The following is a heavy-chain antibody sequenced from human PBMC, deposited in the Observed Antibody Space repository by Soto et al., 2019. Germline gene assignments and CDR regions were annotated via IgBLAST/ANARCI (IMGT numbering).Heavy chain of an antibody. CDR2: ISYDGNNK. CDR3: GRAGCDGGRCYTLVGLRSGMDV. Sequence: QVQLVESGGGVVQPGRSLRLSCAASGFTFSSYVMHWVRQAPGKGLEWVAVISYDGNNKYYADSVKGRFTISRDNSKNTLYRQMNSLRAWDPAVSYCGRAGCDGGRCYTLVGLRSGMDVWGQGPTVTVSS. V-gene: IGHV3-30-3*01. J-gene: IGHJ6*02. D-gene: IGHD2-15*01. CDR1: GFTFSSYV.